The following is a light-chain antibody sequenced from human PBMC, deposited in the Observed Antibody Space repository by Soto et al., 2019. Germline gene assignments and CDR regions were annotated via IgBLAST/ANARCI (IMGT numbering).Light chain of an antibody. CDR1: QSLLQSNGYNY. CDR2: LGS. CDR3: MQASETHPYT. Sequence: DIVMTQSPLSLPVTPGEPASISCRSSQSLLQSNGYNYLDWYLQKPGQSPQLLIYLGSNRASGVPDRFTGSGSGKDFTLKIRRVEAEDVGIYYCMQASETHPYTFGPGTKLEIK. V-gene: IGKV2-28*01. J-gene: IGKJ2*01.